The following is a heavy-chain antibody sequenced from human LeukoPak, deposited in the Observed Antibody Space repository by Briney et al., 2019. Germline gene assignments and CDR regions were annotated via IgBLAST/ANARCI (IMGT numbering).Heavy chain of an antibody. Sequence: PGGSLRLYCAAYGFTVSSNYMSWVRQAPGKGLEWVSVIYSGGSTYYADSVKGRFTISRDNSKNTLYLQMNSLRAEDTAVYYCARDDGYGELDYWGQGTLVTVSS. J-gene: IGHJ4*02. D-gene: IGHD4-17*01. CDR1: GFTVSSNY. V-gene: IGHV3-53*01. CDR2: IYSGGST. CDR3: ARDDGYGELDY.